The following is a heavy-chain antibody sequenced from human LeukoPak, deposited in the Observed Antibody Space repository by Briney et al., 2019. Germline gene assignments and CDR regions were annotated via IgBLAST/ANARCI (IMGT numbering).Heavy chain of an antibody. V-gene: IGHV3-7*01. CDR3: ASGFSSGPSEYFQH. D-gene: IGHD3-22*01. J-gene: IGHJ1*01. CDR1: GFTFSSYW. CDR2: IKQDGSEK. Sequence: GGPLRLSCAASGFTFSSYWMSWVRQAPGKGLEWVANIKQDGSEKYYVDSVKGRFTISRDNAKNSLYLQMNSLRAEDTAVYYCASGFSSGPSEYFQHWGQGTLVTVSS.